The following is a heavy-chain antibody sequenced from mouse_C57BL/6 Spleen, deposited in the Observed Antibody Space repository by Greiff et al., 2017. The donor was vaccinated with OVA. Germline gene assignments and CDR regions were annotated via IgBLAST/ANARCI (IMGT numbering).Heavy chain of an antibody. J-gene: IGHJ3*01. CDR1: GYTFTSYW. Sequence: QVQLQQPGAELVRPGSSVKLSCKASGYTFTSYWMDWVKQRPGQGLEWIGNIYPSDSETHYTQKFKDKATLTVDKSSSTAYMQLSSLTSEDSAVYYCARWGSYSNPWFAYWGQGTLVTVSA. CDR2: IYPSDSET. D-gene: IGHD2-5*01. V-gene: IGHV1-61*01. CDR3: ARWGSYSNPWFAY.